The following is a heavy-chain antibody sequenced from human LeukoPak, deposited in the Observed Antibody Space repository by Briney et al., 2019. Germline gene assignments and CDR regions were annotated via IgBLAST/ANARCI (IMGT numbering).Heavy chain of an antibody. J-gene: IGHJ4*02. CDR3: ATRIGGCGGDCSILGYFDY. Sequence: GASVKVSCKASGYTFTGYYMHWVRQAPGQGLEWMGWINPNSGGTNYAQKFQGRVTMTRDTSISTAYMELSSLRSEDTAVYYCATRIGGCGGDCSILGYFDYWGQGTLVTVSS. V-gene: IGHV1-2*02. D-gene: IGHD2-21*02. CDR2: INPNSGGT. CDR1: GYTFTGYY.